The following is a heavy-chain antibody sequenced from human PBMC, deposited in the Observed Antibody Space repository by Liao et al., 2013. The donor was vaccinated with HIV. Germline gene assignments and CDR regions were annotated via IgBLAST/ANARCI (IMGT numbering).Heavy chain of an antibody. CDR2: INQSGST. J-gene: IGHJ4*02. CDR3: ARDSLYYGSGSYVTNFDY. CDR1: GESFSDHR. D-gene: IGHD3-10*01. V-gene: IGHV4-34*02. Sequence: QVQQQQWGARLLKPSETLSLNCDVYGESFSDHRWSWVRQPPGKVMEWMGEINQSGSTDYNPSLKSRVTISVDASKNQFSLNLFSVTAADTAVYYCARDSLYYGSGSYVTNFDYWGQGILVTISS.